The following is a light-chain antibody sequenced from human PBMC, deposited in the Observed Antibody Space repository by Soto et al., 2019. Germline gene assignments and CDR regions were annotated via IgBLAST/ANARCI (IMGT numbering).Light chain of an antibody. CDR1: NSNIGRNS. CDR3: AAWDDSLSGYV. J-gene: IGLJ1*01. V-gene: IGLV1-44*01. CDR2: SDN. Sequence: QSVLTQPPSASATPGQRVTISCSAGNSNIGRNSVNWYQQLPGTAPKLLMYSDNQRPSGVPDRFSGSKSGTSASLAISGLQSEDEADYYCAAWDDSLSGYVFGTGTKVTVL.